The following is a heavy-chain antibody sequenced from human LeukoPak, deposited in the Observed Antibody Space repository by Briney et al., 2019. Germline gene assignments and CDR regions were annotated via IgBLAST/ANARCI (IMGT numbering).Heavy chain of an antibody. V-gene: IGHV4-61*01. D-gene: IGHD3-10*01. CDR1: GDSIRNSSYY. CDR3: ARVYYGRSYDYWYFDL. J-gene: IGHJ2*01. Sequence: SETLSLTCTVSGDSIRNSSYYWSWIRQPPGKGLEWIGYIFYSGSTNYNPSLKSRVTISVDTSKNQFSLKLSSVTAADTAVYFCARVYYGRSYDYWYFDLWGRGTLVTVSS. CDR2: IFYSGST.